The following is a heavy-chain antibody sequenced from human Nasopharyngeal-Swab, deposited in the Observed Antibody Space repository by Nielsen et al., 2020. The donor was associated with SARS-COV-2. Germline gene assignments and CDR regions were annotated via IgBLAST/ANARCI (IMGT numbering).Heavy chain of an antibody. D-gene: IGHD2-2*01. CDR1: GFTFDDYA. J-gene: IGHJ6*02. CDR3: ARDKVVVVPAAIYYYGMDV. CDR2: ISWNSGSI. V-gene: IGHV3-9*01. Sequence: SLKISCAASGFTFDDYAIHWVRQAPGKGLEWVSGISWNSGSIGYADSVKGRFTISRDNAKNSLYLQMNSLRAEDTAVYYCARDKVVVVPAAIYYYGMDVWGQGTTVTVSS.